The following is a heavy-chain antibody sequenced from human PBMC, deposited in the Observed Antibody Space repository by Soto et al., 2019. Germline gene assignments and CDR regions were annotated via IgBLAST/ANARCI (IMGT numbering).Heavy chain of an antibody. CDR3: AKHRGYDIPFGMDV. D-gene: IGHD3-9*01. CDR1: GFTFSSYG. Sequence: QVQLVESGGGVVQPGRSLRLSCAASGFTFSSYGMHWVRQAPGKGLEWVAVISYDGSNKYYADSVKGRFTISRDNSKNTLYLQMNSLRAEDTAVYYCAKHRGYDIPFGMDVWGQGTTVTVSS. V-gene: IGHV3-30*18. CDR2: ISYDGSNK. J-gene: IGHJ6*02.